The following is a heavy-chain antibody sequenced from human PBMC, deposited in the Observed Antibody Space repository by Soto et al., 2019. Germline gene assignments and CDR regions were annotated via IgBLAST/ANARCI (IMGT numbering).Heavy chain of an antibody. CDR1: GGTFSGYA. Sequence: ASVKVSCKASGGTFSGYAMRWVRQAPGQGLEWMGGIIPNFGGANYAQKFQGRVTITADTSTSTAYMELSSLRSQNTALDYRAGDRCVSNGVPSSNNWFDPWGQGTLVTVSS. D-gene: IGHD6-19*01. CDR3: AGDRCVSNGVPSSNNWFDP. V-gene: IGHV1-69*06. J-gene: IGHJ5*02. CDR2: IIPNFGGA.